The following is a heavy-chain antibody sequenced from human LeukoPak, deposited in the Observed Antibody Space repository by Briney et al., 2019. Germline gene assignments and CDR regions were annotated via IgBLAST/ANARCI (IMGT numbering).Heavy chain of an antibody. CDR2: ISYDGSNK. Sequence: GGSLRLSCAASGFTFSSYAMHWVRQAPGKGLEWVAVISYDGSNKYYAYSVKGGFTIYKDNSKNTLYLHMNSLRAEDTAVYYCASHANFEYSSSSGFDYWGQGTLVTVSS. V-gene: IGHV3-30*04. J-gene: IGHJ4*02. CDR1: GFTFSSYA. D-gene: IGHD6-6*01. CDR3: ASHANFEYSSSSGFDY.